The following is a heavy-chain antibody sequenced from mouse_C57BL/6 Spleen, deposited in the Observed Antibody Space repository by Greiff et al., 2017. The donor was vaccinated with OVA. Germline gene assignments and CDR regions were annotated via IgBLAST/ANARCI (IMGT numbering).Heavy chain of an antibody. CDR2: IWSDGST. Sequence: VQGVESGPGLVAPSQSLSITCTVSGFSLTSYGVHWVRQPPGKGLEWLVVIWSDGSTTYNSALKSRLSISKDNSKSQVFLKMNSLQTDDTAMYYWARQGGSSYYYAMDYWGQGTSVTVSS. CDR1: GFSLTSYG. V-gene: IGHV2-6-1*01. CDR3: ARQGGSSYYYAMDY. J-gene: IGHJ4*01. D-gene: IGHD1-1*01.